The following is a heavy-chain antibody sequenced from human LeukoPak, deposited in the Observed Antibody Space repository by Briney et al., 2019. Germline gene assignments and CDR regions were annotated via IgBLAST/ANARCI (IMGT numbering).Heavy chain of an antibody. V-gene: IGHV4-34*01. CDR3: AGRYCSRTSCYPKNWFDP. J-gene: IGHJ5*02. CDR1: GGSFSGYY. CDR2: INHSGST. Sequence: SETLSLTCAVYGGSFSGYYWSWIRQPPRKGLEWIGEINHSGSTNYNPSLKSRVTISVATSKNQFSLKLSSVTAADTAVYYCAGRYCSRTSCYPKNWFDPWGQGTVVTVSS. D-gene: IGHD2-2*01.